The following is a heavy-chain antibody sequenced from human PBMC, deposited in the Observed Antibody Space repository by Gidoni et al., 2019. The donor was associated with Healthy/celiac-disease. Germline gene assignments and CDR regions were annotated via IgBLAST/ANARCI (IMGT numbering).Heavy chain of an antibody. D-gene: IGHD6-19*01. Sequence: QVQLQESGPGLVKPSQTLSLTCAVSGGSISRGGYYWSWIRQPPGKGLAWIGYIYYSGSTYYNPSLKSRVTISVDTSKNQFSLKLSSVTAADTAVYYCARDLVMAGPHDAFDIWGQGTMVTVSS. CDR1: GGSISRGGYY. V-gene: IGHV4-30-4*01. CDR2: IYYSGST. CDR3: ARDLVMAGPHDAFDI. J-gene: IGHJ3*02.